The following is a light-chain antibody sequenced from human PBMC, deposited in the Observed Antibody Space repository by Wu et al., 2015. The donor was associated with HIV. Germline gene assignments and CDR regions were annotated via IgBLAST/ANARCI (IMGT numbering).Light chain of an antibody. CDR2: GAS. V-gene: IGKV3-20*01. CDR3: QQYLSSHWT. J-gene: IGKJ1*01. CDR1: QSVSSN. Sequence: EIVMTQSPATLSVSPGERAIISCRASQSVSSNLAWYQQKPGQAPRLLIYGASSRATGIPDRFSGSGSGTDFTLTINRLEPEDFAVYYCQQYLSSHWTFGQGTKVEIK.